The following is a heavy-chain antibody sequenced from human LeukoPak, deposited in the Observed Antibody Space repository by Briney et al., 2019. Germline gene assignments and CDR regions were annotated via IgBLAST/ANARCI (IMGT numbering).Heavy chain of an antibody. CDR2: IIPILGIA. CDR3: ASGFRDGYNYDY. J-gene: IGHJ4*02. Sequence: SVKVSCKASGGTFSSYTISWVRQAPGQGLEWMGRIIPILGIANYAQKFQGRVTITADKSTSTAYMELSSLRSEDTAVYYCASGFRDGYNYDYWGQRTLVTVSS. D-gene: IGHD5-24*01. V-gene: IGHV1-69*02. CDR1: GGTFSSYT.